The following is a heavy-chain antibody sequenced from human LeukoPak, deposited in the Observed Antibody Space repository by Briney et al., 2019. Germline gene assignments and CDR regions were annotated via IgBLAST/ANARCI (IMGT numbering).Heavy chain of an antibody. J-gene: IGHJ4*02. CDR3: AKESTVMAAREIDS. D-gene: IGHD2-15*01. CDR1: GFTFSNYG. Sequence: GGSLRLSCAASGFTFSNYGMQWVRQAPRKGLEWLAVISHDGSVKHYADSVKGRFTISRDNSKNTLWMEMNSLRGEDTAVYYCAKESTVMAAREIDSWGQGTLVTVSS. V-gene: IGHV3-30*18. CDR2: ISHDGSVK.